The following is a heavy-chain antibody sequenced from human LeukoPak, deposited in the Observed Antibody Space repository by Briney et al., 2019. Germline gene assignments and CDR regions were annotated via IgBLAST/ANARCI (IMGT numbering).Heavy chain of an antibody. CDR3: ASEYCSGGSCYPVDY. J-gene: IGHJ4*02. CDR1: GGTFSSYT. V-gene: IGHV1-69*02. CDR2: IIPILGIA. D-gene: IGHD2-15*01. Sequence: GASVKVSCTASGGTFSSYTISWVRQAPGQGLEWMGRIIPILGIANYAQKFQGRVTITADKSTSTAYMELSSLRSEDTAVYYCASEYCSGGSCYPVDYWGQGTLVTVSS.